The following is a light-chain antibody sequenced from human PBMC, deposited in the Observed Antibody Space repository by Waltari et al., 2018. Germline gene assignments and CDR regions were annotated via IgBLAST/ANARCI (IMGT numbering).Light chain of an antibody. CDR2: ESA. CDR1: QSLGRW. V-gene: IGKV1-5*03. Sequence: DIQMTQSPATLPASVGDRVTITCRASQSLGRWLAWYQQKPGKAPKLLISESAKLQSGVPSRFSGSGSGTDFTLTINGLQPDDFAIYYCHQYMSYPWTFGLGTKVEIK. CDR3: HQYMSYPWT. J-gene: IGKJ1*01.